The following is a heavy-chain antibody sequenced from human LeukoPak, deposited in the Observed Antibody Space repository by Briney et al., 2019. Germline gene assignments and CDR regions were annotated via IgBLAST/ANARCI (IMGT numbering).Heavy chain of an antibody. CDR2: VFHSGNS. V-gene: IGHV4-59*08. CDR3: ATAVGEGLNDY. D-gene: IGHD2-2*01. Sequence: SETLSLTCSVSGGSIRSYYWTWIRQPPGKGLEWFGYVFHSGNSNYNPSLQSRVTMSVDSSKNRISLTLSSVTAADTAVYYCATAVGEGLNDYWGQGTLVTVSS. J-gene: IGHJ4*02. CDR1: GGSIRSYY.